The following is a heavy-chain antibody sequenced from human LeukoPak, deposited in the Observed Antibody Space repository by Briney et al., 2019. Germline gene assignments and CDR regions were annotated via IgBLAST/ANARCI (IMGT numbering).Heavy chain of an antibody. CDR2: ISSSSSYI. V-gene: IGHV3-21*01. Sequence: GGSLRLSCAASGFTFSSYSMNWVRQAPGKGLEWVSSISSSSSYIYYVDSVKGRFTISRDNAKNSLYLQMNSLRAEDTAVYYCARVAGYSYGYLDYWGQGTLVTVSS. CDR3: ARVAGYSYGYLDY. CDR1: GFTFSSYS. D-gene: IGHD5-18*01. J-gene: IGHJ4*02.